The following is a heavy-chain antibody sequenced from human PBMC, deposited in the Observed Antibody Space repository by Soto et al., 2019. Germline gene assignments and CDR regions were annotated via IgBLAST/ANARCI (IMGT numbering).Heavy chain of an antibody. CDR3: ARQGFGQLHGLVDV. Sequence: SETLSLTCAVSGGSISSGGYSWSWIRQPPGKGLEWIGYIYHSGSTYYNPSLKSRVTISVDRSKNQFSLKLSSVTAADTALYYCARQGFGQLHGLVDVWGPGTKVTVSS. CDR1: GGSISSGGYS. CDR2: IYHSGST. V-gene: IGHV4-30-2*01. D-gene: IGHD3-10*01. J-gene: IGHJ6*02.